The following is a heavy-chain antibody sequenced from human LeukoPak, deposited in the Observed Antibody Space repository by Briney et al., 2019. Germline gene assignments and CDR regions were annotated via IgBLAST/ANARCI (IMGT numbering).Heavy chain of an antibody. CDR3: ARWKTSEGSYYDFWSGYLDY. D-gene: IGHD3-3*01. CDR1: GGSISSYY. V-gene: IGHV4-59*01. CDR2: IYYSGST. J-gene: IGHJ4*02. Sequence: PSEALSLTCTVSGGSISSYYWSWIRQPPGKGLEWIGYIYYSGSTNYNPSLKSRVTISVDTSKNQFSLKLSSVTAADTAVYYCARWKTSEGSYYDFWSGYLDYWGQGTLVTVSS.